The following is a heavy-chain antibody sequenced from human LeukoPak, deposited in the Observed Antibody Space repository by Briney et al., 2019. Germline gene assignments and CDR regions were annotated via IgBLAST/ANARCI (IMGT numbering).Heavy chain of an antibody. CDR1: GFTFSSYG. V-gene: IGHV3-30*02. J-gene: IGHJ1*01. Sequence: GGSLRLSCAASGFTFSSYGMHWVRQAPGKGLEWVAVIWYGGSNKYYADSVKGRFTISRDNSKNTLYLQMNSLRAEDTAVYYCAKGGIVGATKVQYFQHWGQGTLVTVSS. CDR2: IWYGGSNK. CDR3: AKGGIVGATKVQYFQH. D-gene: IGHD1-26*01.